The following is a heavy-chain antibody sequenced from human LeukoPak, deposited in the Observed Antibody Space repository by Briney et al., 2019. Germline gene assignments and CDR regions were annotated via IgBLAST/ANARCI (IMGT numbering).Heavy chain of an antibody. Sequence: PGGSLRLSCAASGFPVSSNYMSWVRQAPGKGLEWVSVIYRDDTTYYADSVKGRFTISRDNSKNTLYLQMNSLRAEDTAVYYCVRGDYGDYTLFDYWGQGTLVTVSS. CDR1: GFPVSSNY. J-gene: IGHJ4*02. CDR2: IYRDDTT. CDR3: VRGDYGDYTLFDY. D-gene: IGHD4-17*01. V-gene: IGHV3-53*01.